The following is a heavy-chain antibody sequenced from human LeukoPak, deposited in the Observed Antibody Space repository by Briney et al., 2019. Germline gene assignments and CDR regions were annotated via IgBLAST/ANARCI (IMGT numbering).Heavy chain of an antibody. D-gene: IGHD2-2*01. V-gene: IGHV1-69*13. CDR2: IIPIFGTA. CDR1: GGTFSSYA. Sequence: SVKVSCKASGGTFSSYAISWVRQAPGQGLEWMGGIIPIFGTANYAQKFQGRVTITAEESTSTAYMELSSLRSEDTAVYYCARDLGYCSSTSCNHYYYGMDVWGKGTTVTVSS. J-gene: IGHJ6*04. CDR3: ARDLGYCSSTSCNHYYYGMDV.